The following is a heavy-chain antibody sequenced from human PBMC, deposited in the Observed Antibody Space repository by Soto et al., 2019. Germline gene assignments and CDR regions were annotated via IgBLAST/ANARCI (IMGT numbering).Heavy chain of an antibody. V-gene: IGHV4-34*01. D-gene: IGHD3-16*02. CDR2: INHSGST. CDR3: ARGGYVWGSYRSWVY. J-gene: IGHJ4*02. CDR1: GGSFSGYY. Sequence: SETLSLTCAVYGGSFSGYYWSWIRQPPGKGLEWIGEINHSGSTNYNPSLKSRVTISVDTPKNQFSLKLSSVTAADTAVYYCARGGYVWGSYRSWVYWGQGTLVTVYS.